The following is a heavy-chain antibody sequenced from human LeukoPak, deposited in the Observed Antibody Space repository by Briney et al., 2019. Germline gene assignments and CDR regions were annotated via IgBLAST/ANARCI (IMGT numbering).Heavy chain of an antibody. D-gene: IGHD3-16*01. CDR2: IKEDGSER. CDR3: ARGGGLDV. V-gene: IGHV3-7*03. Sequence: PGGSLRLSCEGSAFIFSGHWMNWVRQTPGKGLEWVASIKEDGSERQYLDSVKGRFTISRDNAKNSLYLQMSNLRAEDTAVYFCARGGGLDVWGQGATVTVSS. CDR1: AFIFSGHW. J-gene: IGHJ6*02.